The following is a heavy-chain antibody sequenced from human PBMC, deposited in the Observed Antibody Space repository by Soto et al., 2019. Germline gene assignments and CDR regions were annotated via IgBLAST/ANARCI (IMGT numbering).Heavy chain of an antibody. J-gene: IGHJ4*02. CDR2: IYHSGSA. D-gene: IGHD3-10*01. CDR1: GGSISSGGYS. CDR3: ATPTPRRGAMITNIKFDF. V-gene: IGHV4-30-2*01. Sequence: LSETLSLTCAVSGGSISSGGYSWSWMRQPPGKGLEWIGYIYHSGSAYYNPSLKSRVTISVDRSTTQASMKLTSLTAADTAVYYCATPTPRRGAMITNIKFDFWGQGTPVTVS.